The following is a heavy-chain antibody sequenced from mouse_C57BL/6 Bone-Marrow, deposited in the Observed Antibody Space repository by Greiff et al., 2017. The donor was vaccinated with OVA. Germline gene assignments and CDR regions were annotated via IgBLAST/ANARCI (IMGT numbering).Heavy chain of an antibody. CDR2: INPNNGGT. V-gene: IGHV1-26*01. J-gene: IGHJ3*01. D-gene: IGHD2-1*01. CDR1: GYTFTDYY. CDR3: ARGDGNYFPY. Sequence: VQLQQSGPELVKPGASVKISCKASGYTFTDYYMNWVKQSHGKSLEWIGDINPNNGGTSYNQKFKGKATLTVDKSSSTAYMELRSLTSEDSAVYYCARGDGNYFPYWGQGTLVTVSA.